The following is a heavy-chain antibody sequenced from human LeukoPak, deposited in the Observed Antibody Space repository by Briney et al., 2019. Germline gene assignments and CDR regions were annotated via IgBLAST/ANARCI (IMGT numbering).Heavy chain of an antibody. Sequence: SETLSLTCTVSGGSISSYYWSWIRQPPGKGLEWIGYIYYSGSTNYNPSLKSRVTISVDTSKNQFSLKLSSVTAADTAAYYCARDKAYYYGSGSYPDAFDIWGQGTMVTVSS. V-gene: IGHV4-59*01. D-gene: IGHD3-10*01. CDR2: IYYSGST. J-gene: IGHJ3*02. CDR1: GGSISSYY. CDR3: ARDKAYYYGSGSYPDAFDI.